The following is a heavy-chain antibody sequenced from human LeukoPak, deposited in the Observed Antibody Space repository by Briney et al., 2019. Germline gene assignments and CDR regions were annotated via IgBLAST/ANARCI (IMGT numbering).Heavy chain of an antibody. J-gene: IGHJ4*02. CDR2: ISYSGST. CDR3: ARGSRDYGLNYVEY. CDR1: GGSISSYY. D-gene: IGHD4-17*01. V-gene: IGHV4-59*01. Sequence: SETLSLTCTVSGGSISSYYWSWMRQPPGKGLEWIGYISYSGSTNYNPSLKSRVTMSVDASKKQFSLKLSSVTAADTAVSYCARGSRDYGLNYVEYWGQGTLVTVSS.